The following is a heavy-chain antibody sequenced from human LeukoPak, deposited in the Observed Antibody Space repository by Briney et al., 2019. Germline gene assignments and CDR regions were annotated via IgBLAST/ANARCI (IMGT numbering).Heavy chain of an antibody. V-gene: IGHV4-59*01. Sequence: PSETLSLTCTVSGGSISSYYWSWIRQPPGKGLEWIGYIYYSGSTNYNPSLKSRVTISVDTSKNQFSLKLSSVTAADTAVYYCARGRVSGSYDDAFDIWGQGTMVTVSS. CDR1: GGSISSYY. CDR2: IYYSGST. CDR3: ARGRVSGSYDDAFDI. J-gene: IGHJ3*02. D-gene: IGHD1-26*01.